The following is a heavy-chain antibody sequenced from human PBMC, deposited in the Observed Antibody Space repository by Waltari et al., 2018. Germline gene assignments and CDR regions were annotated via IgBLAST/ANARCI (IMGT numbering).Heavy chain of an antibody. CDR3: AKRGYSEYYFDY. CDR2: ISWNSGSI. D-gene: IGHD5-18*01. V-gene: IGHV3-9*01. CDR1: GFTFDDYA. Sequence: EVQLVESGGGLVQPGRCLRLSCAASGFTFDDYAMHWVRQAPGKGLEWVSGISWNSGSIGYADSVKGRFTISRDNAKNSLYLQMNSLRAEDTALYYCAKRGYSEYYFDYWGQGTLVTVSS. J-gene: IGHJ4*02.